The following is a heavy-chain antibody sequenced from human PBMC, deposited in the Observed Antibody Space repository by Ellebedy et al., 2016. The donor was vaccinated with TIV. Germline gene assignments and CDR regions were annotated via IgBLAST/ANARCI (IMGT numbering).Heavy chain of an antibody. CDR2: ISSSSSII. V-gene: IGHV3-48*01. J-gene: IGHJ6*02. D-gene: IGHD6-13*01. CDR1: GFPFSSYS. CDR3: AREDTSSWYVPVYQYYGMDA. Sequence: PGGSLRLSCAASGFPFSSYSMNWVRQAPGKVLEWVSYISSSSSIIYYADSVKGRFTISRDNAKNSLYLQMNSLRAEDTAVYYCAREDTSSWYVPVYQYYGMDAWGQGTTVTVSS.